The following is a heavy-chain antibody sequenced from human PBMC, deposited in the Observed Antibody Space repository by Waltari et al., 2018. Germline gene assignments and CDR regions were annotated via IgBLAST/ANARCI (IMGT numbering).Heavy chain of an antibody. CDR2: LYSGGDT. J-gene: IGHJ4*02. CDR1: GFTVSSNF. CDR3: ARWSGTFYDD. D-gene: IGHD3-3*01. Sequence: EVQLVESGGGLVQPGGSLRLSCAASGFTVSSNFMSWVRQAPGKGLEWFSILYSGGDTYYADSVKGRFTISRDNSKNTLYLQMNSLRPEDMAVYYGARWSGTFYDDWGQGTLVTVSS. V-gene: IGHV3-66*02.